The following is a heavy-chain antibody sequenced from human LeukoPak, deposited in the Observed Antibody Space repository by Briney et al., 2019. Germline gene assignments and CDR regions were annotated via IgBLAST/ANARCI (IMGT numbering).Heavy chain of an antibody. Sequence: GSLRLSCAAPGFTFSSYSMNWVRQAPGKGLEWVSSISSSSSYTYYADSVKGRFTISRDNAKNSLYLQMNSLRAEDTAVYYCARVGIVVVPAAISFDYYYGMDVWGQGTTVTVSS. CDR3: ARVGIVVVPAAISFDYYYGMDV. D-gene: IGHD2-2*01. CDR1: GFTFSSYS. CDR2: ISSSSSYT. J-gene: IGHJ6*02. V-gene: IGHV3-21*01.